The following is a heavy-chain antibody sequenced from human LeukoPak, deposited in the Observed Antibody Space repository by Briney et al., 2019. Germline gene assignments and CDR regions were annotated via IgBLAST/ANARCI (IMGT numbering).Heavy chain of an antibody. D-gene: IGHD3-22*01. Sequence: GGSLRLSCAASGFTFSSYGIHWVRQAPGKGLEWVAVIWYDGSNKYYADSVKGRFTISRDNSKNTLYLQMNSLRAEDTAVYYRAKAIYYDSSGYSDYWGQGTLVTVSS. V-gene: IGHV3-33*06. CDR2: IWYDGSNK. CDR1: GFTFSSYG. J-gene: IGHJ4*02. CDR3: AKAIYYDSSGYSDY.